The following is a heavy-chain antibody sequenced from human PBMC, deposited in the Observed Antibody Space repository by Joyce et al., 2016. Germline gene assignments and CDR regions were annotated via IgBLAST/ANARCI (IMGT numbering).Heavy chain of an antibody. Sequence: EVQLLDSGGGFMQPGGSLILSCAASGFTFSSHIMTWVCQAPGKGLEWVSGIKSDGSTYYVDSVKCRFTISRDNSKNTVYLQMNSLRVEDTAIYYCAKGDCNGGSCYSSWGQGTLVTVSS. CDR2: IKSDGST. D-gene: IGHD2-15*01. CDR3: AKGDCNGGSCYSS. CDR1: GFTFSSHI. V-gene: IGHV3-23*01. J-gene: IGHJ5*02.